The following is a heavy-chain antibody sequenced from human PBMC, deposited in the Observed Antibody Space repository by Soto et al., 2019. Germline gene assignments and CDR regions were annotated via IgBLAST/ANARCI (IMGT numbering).Heavy chain of an antibody. J-gene: IGHJ4*02. CDR2: ISGSGGST. D-gene: IGHD3-16*02. V-gene: IGHV3-23*01. CDR1: GFTFSSYA. CDR3: AKVAADYDYIWGSYRPYYFDY. Sequence: PGGSLRLSCAASGFTFSSYAMSWVRQAPGKGLEWVSAISGSGGSTYYADSVKGRFTISRDNSKNTLYLQMNSLRAEDTAVYYCAKVAADYDYIWGSYRPYYFDYWGQGTLVTVSS.